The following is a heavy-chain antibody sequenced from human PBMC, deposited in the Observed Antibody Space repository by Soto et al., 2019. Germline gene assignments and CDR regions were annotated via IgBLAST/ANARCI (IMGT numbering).Heavy chain of an antibody. CDR3: ARGGEVWGGRGWTYSWFDP. J-gene: IGHJ5*02. Sequence: QVHLVQSGAEVREPGASVKVSCTASGYTFTSYPLHWVRQAPGQRLEWMGRLNVGNGNTDYSQNFQGRVTCTGDNFASTDYLELSSLTAEDTAVYYCARGGEVWGGRGWTYSWFDPWGQGTLCCVSS. CDR2: LNVGNGNT. V-gene: IGHV1-3*01. D-gene: IGHD3-16*01. CDR1: GYTFTSYP.